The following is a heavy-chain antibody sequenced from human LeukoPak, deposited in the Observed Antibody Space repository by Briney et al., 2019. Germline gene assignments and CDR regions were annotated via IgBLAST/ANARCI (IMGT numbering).Heavy chain of an antibody. D-gene: IGHD1-1*01. V-gene: IGHV4-59*11. CDR3: AREPFSTSGGNWNDAAQLWFDP. Sequence: SETLSLICSVSDDSFSTHYWTWIRHPPGKGLEWIGYISSIGSTNYNPSLKSRVTITVDTSKKQFSLKMTSVTAADTAVYYCAREPFSTSGGNWNDAAQLWFDPWGQGTLVTVSS. CDR1: DDSFSTHY. CDR2: ISSIGST. J-gene: IGHJ5*02.